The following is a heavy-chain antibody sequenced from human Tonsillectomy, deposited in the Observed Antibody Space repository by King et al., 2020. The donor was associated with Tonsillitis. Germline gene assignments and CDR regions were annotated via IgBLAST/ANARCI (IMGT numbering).Heavy chain of an antibody. CDR3: ARLRRYCTGGSCHSYFDS. V-gene: IGHV5-51*01. CDR2: IYPSDSDT. Sequence: VQLVESGAEVKKSGESLKISCKGSEYTFTNYWIGWVRQMPGKGLEWMGVIYPSDSDTRYSPPFQGQVTISADKSITTAYLRWSSLKASDTAMYYCARLRRYCTGGSCHSYFDSWGQGTLVTVSS. J-gene: IGHJ4*02. D-gene: IGHD2-15*01. CDR1: EYTFTNYW.